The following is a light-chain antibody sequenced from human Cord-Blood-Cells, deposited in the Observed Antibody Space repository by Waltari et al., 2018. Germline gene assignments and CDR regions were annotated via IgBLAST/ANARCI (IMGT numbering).Light chain of an antibody. V-gene: IGKV4-1*01. Sequence: DIVMTQSPDSLAVSLGERATINCKSSQSVLYSSNNKNYLAWYQQKPGQSPKLLIYWASTWESGVPDRFSGSGSGTDFTLTISSLQAEDVAVYYCQQYYSNPLTFGGGTKVEIK. CDR3: QQYYSNPLT. J-gene: IGKJ4*01. CDR1: QSVLYSSNNKNY. CDR2: WAS.